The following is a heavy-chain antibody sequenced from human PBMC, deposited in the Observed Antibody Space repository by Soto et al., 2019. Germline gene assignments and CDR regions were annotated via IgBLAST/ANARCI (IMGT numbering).Heavy chain of an antibody. D-gene: IGHD3-3*01. CDR2: MNPNSGNT. CDR1: GYTFTSYD. CDR3: ARAPHPCYDFWSGYYGAPGHFDL. Sequence: ASVKVSCKASGYTFTSYDINWVRQATGQGLEWMGWMNPNSGNTGYAQKFQGRVTMTRNTSISTAYMELSSLRSEDTAVYYCARAPHPCYDFWSGYYGAPGHFDLWGRGTLVTVSS. J-gene: IGHJ2*01. V-gene: IGHV1-8*01.